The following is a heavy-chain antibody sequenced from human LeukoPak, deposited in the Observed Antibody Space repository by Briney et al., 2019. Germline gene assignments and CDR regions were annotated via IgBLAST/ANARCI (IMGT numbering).Heavy chain of an antibody. CDR2: INSDGSST. CDR1: GFTFSGYW. J-gene: IGHJ6*02. CDR3: AKDDLAYCGGDCYFYGMDV. V-gene: IGHV3-74*01. Sequence: GGSLRLSCAASGFTFSGYWMHWVRHAPGKGLVWVSRINSDGSSTSYADSVKGRFTISRDNAKNSLYLQMNSLRAEDTALYYCAKDDLAYCGGDCYFYGMDVWGQGTTVTVSS. D-gene: IGHD2-21*01.